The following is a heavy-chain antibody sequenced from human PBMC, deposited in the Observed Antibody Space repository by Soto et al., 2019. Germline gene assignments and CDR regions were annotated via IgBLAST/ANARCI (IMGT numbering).Heavy chain of an antibody. J-gene: IGHJ3*02. CDR2: ISSSSSYI. D-gene: IGHD6-13*01. Sequence: PGGSLRLSCAASGFTFSSYSMNWVRQAPGKGLEWVSSISSSSSYIYYADSVKGRFTISRDNAKNSLYLQMNSLRAEDTAVYYCARVYSSQDAFDIWGQGTMVTVSS. CDR3: ARVYSSQDAFDI. V-gene: IGHV3-21*01. CDR1: GFTFSSYS.